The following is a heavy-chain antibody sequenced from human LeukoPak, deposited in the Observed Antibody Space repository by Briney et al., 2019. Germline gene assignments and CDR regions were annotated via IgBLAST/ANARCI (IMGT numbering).Heavy chain of an antibody. J-gene: IGHJ4*02. CDR2: MNPNSDNT. CDR3: ARARSVRARRSAGYDFNL. V-gene: IGHV1-8*01. Sequence: ASAKVSCKASGYTFTSYDINWVRQVTGQGLEWMGWMNPNSDNTGYARKFQGRVTMTRNTSIMTAYMELSSLRFEDTAVYYCARARSVRARRSAGYDFNLWGQGTLVTVSS. CDR1: GYTFTSYD. D-gene: IGHD5-12*01.